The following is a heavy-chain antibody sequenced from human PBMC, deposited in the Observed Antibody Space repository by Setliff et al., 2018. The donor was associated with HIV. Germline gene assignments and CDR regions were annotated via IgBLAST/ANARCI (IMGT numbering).Heavy chain of an antibody. D-gene: IGHD1-7*01. V-gene: IGHV3-23*01. CDR3: AREGITGTTLHPY. CDR1: GFTFSVYG. CDR2: ISGGGDRT. J-gene: IGHJ4*02. Sequence: GGSLRLSCEGSGFTFSVYGMHWVRQAPGKGLEWVSAISGGGDRTYHADSVRGRFTISRDNSKNSLYLQMNSLRAEDTAVYYCAREGITGTTLHPYWGQGTLVTVSS.